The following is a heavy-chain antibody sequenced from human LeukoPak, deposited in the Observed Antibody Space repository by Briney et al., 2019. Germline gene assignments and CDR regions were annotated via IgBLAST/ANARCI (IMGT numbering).Heavy chain of an antibody. CDR3: ARDIGYYYDSSGYFDY. D-gene: IGHD3-22*01. CDR2: ISSSSSYI. Sequence: GGSLRLSCAASGFTFSSYSMNWVRQAPGKGLEWVSSISSSSSYIYYADSVKGRFTISRDNAKNSPYLQMNSLRAEDTAVYYCARDIGYYYDSSGYFDYWGQGTLVTISS. V-gene: IGHV3-21*01. CDR1: GFTFSSYS. J-gene: IGHJ4*02.